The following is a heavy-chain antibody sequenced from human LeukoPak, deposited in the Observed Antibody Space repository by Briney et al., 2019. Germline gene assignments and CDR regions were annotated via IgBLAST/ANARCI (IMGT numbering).Heavy chain of an antibody. CDR1: GGSISSRNYY. J-gene: IGHJ4*02. CDR3: ARHRQDQCSGDRCTKGSLEY. V-gene: IGHV4-39*01. D-gene: IGHD2-21*02. CDR2: MYHTGSI. Sequence: SETLSLTCTVSGGSISSRNYYWGWIRQPPGKGLEWIASMYHTGSIYYNSSLRSRVTLSVDTSKNHFSLRLTSVTAADTAIYLCARHRQDQCSGDRCTKGSLEYWGQGILVTVSS.